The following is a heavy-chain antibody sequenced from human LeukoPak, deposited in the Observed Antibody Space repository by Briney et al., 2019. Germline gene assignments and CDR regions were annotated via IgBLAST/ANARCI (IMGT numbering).Heavy chain of an antibody. CDR1: GGSMSPYY. D-gene: IGHD3-3*01. CDR3: ARSFDFWSGKRVWFDP. CDR2: VFYSGHT. J-gene: IGHJ5*02. Sequence: PSETLSLTCTVSGGSMSPYYWNWNRQAPGKGLEWIGYVFYSGHTYYNPSLRGRVTISIDTSKSQFSLNLSSVTAADTAVYYCARSFDFWSGKRVWFDPWGQGTLVTVSS. V-gene: IGHV4-59*08.